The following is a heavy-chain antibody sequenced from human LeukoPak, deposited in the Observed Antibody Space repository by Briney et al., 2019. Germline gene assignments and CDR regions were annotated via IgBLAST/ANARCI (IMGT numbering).Heavy chain of an antibody. V-gene: IGHV5-51*01. CDR2: IDPGDSDT. CDR1: GYSFTSYW. CDR3: ARPLRYCSSTSCTTGGFDP. Sequence: ESLKISCKGSGYSFTSYWIGWVRQMPGKGLGWVGIIDPGDSDTRYSPSFQGQVTISADKSISTAYLQWSSLKASDTAMYYCARPLRYCSSTSCTTGGFDPWGQGTLVTVSS. D-gene: IGHD2-2*01. J-gene: IGHJ5*02.